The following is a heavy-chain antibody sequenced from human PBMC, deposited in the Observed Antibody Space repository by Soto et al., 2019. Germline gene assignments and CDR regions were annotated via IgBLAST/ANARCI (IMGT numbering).Heavy chain of an antibody. CDR2: ISYDGSNK. Sequence: QVRLVESGGGVVQPGTSLRLSCAASGFTFSSYNMHWVRQAPGKGLEWVAIISYDGSNKNYADSVKGRFTISRANSKNTLYLQMNSLGPEDTAVFYCAKAGAGIAVFDYGGQGTLVTVSS. J-gene: IGHJ4*02. CDR1: GFTFSSYN. CDR3: AKAGAGIAVFDY. D-gene: IGHD6-19*01. V-gene: IGHV3-30*18.